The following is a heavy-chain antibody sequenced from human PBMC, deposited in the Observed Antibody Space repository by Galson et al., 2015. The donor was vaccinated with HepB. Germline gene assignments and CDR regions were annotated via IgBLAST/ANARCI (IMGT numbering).Heavy chain of an antibody. CDR3: ATIDYYDNSGPDRGGPFDV. V-gene: IGHV3-30-3*01. Sequence: SLRLSCAASGLTFSGYAIHWVRQAPGKGLEWVAVISYDGSNKYYADSVKGRFTISRDNSKNTLYLQMSSLRVEDTAVYYCATIDYYDNSGPDRGGPFDVWGQGTMVTVSS. CDR2: ISYDGSNK. D-gene: IGHD3-22*01. CDR1: GLTFSGYA. J-gene: IGHJ3*01.